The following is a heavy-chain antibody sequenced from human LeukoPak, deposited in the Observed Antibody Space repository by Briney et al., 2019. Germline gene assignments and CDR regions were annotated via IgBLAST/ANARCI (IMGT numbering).Heavy chain of an antibody. J-gene: IGHJ4*02. V-gene: IGHV1-69*04. Sequence: SVKVSCKASGGTFSSYAISWVRQAPGEGLEWMGRIIPILGIANYAQKFQGRVTITADKSTSTAYMELSSLRSEDTAVYYCARLQGDYDILTGYFDYWGQGNLVTVSS. CDR1: GGTFSSYA. CDR3: ARLQGDYDILTGYFDY. CDR2: IIPILGIA. D-gene: IGHD3-9*01.